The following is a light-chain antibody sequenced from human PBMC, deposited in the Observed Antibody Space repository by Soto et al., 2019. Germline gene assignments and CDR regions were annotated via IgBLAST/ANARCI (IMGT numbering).Light chain of an antibody. Sequence: QAVLTQPASVSGSPGQSITISCTGTSSDVGGYDYVSWYQQHPGKAPKLMIYDVSNRPSEVANRFSGSKSGNTASLTISGLQAEDEADYYCSSYTSSSTPLHVVFGGGTKLTVL. CDR2: DVS. V-gene: IGLV2-14*01. CDR3: SSYTSSSTPLHVV. CDR1: SSDVGGYDY. J-gene: IGLJ2*01.